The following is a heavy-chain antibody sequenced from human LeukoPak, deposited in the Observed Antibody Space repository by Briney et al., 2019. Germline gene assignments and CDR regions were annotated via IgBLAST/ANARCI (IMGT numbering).Heavy chain of an antibody. V-gene: IGHV1-8*03. D-gene: IGHD3-3*01. Sequence: ASVKVSCKASGYTFTSYDINWVRQATGQGLEWMGWMNPNSGNTGYAQKFQGRVTITRNTSISTAYMELSSLRSEDTAVYYCARGGRGKDYDFWSGYMNTYTWFDPWGQGTLVTVSS. CDR3: ARGGRGKDYDFWSGYMNTYTWFDP. CDR1: GYTFTSYD. J-gene: IGHJ5*02. CDR2: MNPNSGNT.